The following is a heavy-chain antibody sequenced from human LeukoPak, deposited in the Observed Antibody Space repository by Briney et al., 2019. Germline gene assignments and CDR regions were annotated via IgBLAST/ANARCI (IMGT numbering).Heavy chain of an antibody. CDR3: ARDSDSVHSPFNY. CDR2: IYYSGST. Sequence: SETLSLTCTVSGGSISSYYWSWIRQPPGKGLEWIGYIYYSGSTNYNPSLQSRVTISVDTSKNQFSLKLSSVTAADTAVYYCARDSDSVHSPFNYWGQGTLVTVSS. CDR1: GGSISSYY. V-gene: IGHV4-59*01. D-gene: IGHD5/OR15-5a*01. J-gene: IGHJ4*02.